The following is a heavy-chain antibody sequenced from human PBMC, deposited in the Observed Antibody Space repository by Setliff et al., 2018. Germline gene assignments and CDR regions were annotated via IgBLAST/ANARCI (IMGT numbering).Heavy chain of an antibody. D-gene: IGHD6-19*01. J-gene: IGHJ5*02. Sequence: ASVKVSCKASGYTFTNYGVTWVRQAPGQGLEWMGWIGAYNGNTYNAHKFQGRVTMTSDTSTSTAYTELRSLSSDDTAVYYCARDAGKWLVLPNWFDPWGQGTLVTVSS. CDR1: GYTFTNYG. CDR2: IGAYNGNT. V-gene: IGHV1-18*01. CDR3: ARDAGKWLVLPNWFDP.